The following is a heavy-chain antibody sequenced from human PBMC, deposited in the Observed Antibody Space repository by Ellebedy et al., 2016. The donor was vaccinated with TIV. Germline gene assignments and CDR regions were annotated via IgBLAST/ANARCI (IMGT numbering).Heavy chain of an antibody. CDR1: GYTLTELS. Sequence: AASVKVSCKVSGYTLTELSMHWVRQAPGKGLEWMGGFDPEDGETIYAQKFQGRVTMTEDTSTDTAYMELSSLRSEDTAVYYCATGVGLVPTYFDYWGQGTLVTVSS. CDR3: ATGVGLVPTYFDY. D-gene: IGHD6-19*01. J-gene: IGHJ4*02. CDR2: FDPEDGET. V-gene: IGHV1-24*01.